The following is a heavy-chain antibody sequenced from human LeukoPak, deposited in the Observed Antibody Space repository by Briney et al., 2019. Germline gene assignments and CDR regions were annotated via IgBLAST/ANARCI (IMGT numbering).Heavy chain of an antibody. CDR3: AAGACVGNCFGNYFDP. V-gene: IGHV3-21*04. CDR2: ITGGSTSI. Sequence: GGSLRLACAGAGSPISGYTLNWVRQAPGKGLEWVSSITGGSTSINYICSVQGRFTVSRDNARNSLYLPLNRLKVEDTAIYYCAAGACVGNCFGNYFDPWGQGTLVIVSS. J-gene: IGHJ5*02. D-gene: IGHD4-23*01. CDR1: GSPISGYT.